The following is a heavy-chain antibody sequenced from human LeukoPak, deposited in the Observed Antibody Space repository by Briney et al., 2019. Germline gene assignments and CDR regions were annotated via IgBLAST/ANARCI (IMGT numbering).Heavy chain of an antibody. V-gene: IGHV3-48*03. D-gene: IGHD3-10*01. Sequence: GGSLRLSCAASGFTFSSYEMNWVRQAPGEGLEWVSYISSSGSTIYYADSVKVGFTISRDNAKNSLYLQMNRLRAEDTAVYYCARDDRGPYGSGSYYNDWGQGTLVTVSS. J-gene: IGHJ4*02. CDR2: ISSSGSTI. CDR3: ARDDRGPYGSGSYYND. CDR1: GFTFSSYE.